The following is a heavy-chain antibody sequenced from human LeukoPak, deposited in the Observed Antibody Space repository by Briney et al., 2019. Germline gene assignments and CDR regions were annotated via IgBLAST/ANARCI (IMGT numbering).Heavy chain of an antibody. V-gene: IGHV3-48*02. Sequence: GGSLRLSCAASGFTFSTYNVQWVRQAPGKGLEWVSSISSGSTSIYYADSVKGRFTISRDDAKDSLYLQMNSLRDEDTAVYYCTRGAPRNCGGDCYHPWGQGTVVSVSS. J-gene: IGHJ5*02. CDR1: GFTFSTYN. CDR2: ISSGSTSI. CDR3: TRGAPRNCGGDCYHP. D-gene: IGHD2-21*02.